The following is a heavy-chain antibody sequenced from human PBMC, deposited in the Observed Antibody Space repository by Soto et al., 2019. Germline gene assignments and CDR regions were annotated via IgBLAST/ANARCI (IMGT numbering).Heavy chain of an antibody. J-gene: IGHJ4*02. Sequence: QVQLQESGPGLVKPSQTLSLTCSVSGGSISSGDYYWSWIRQPPGEGLEWIGYIYYSGSTYYNPSLKSRVTISADTSKSQFSLSLSSVTAADTAVYYCARDPWARGIAYWGQGTLVTVSS. V-gene: IGHV4-30-4*01. CDR1: GGSISSGDYY. CDR2: IYYSGST. CDR3: ARDPWARGIAY. D-gene: IGHD3-16*01.